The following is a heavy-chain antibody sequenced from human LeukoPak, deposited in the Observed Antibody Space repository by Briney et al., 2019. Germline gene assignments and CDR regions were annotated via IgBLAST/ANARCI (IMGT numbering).Heavy chain of an antibody. V-gene: IGHV3-7*01. CDR1: GFTFSSYW. Sequence: GGSRRLSCAASGFTFSSYWMSWVRQAPGKGLEWVANIKKDGSEKYYVDSVKGRFTISRDNAKTSLYLQMNSLRAEDTAVYYCVGHSDYWGQGTLVTVSS. D-gene: IGHD3-16*01. CDR2: IKKDGSEK. CDR3: VGHSDY. J-gene: IGHJ4*02.